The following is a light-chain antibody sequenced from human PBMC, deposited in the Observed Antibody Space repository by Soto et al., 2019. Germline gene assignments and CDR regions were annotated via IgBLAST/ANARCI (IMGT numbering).Light chain of an antibody. CDR3: QQRSNWPPLT. J-gene: IGKJ4*01. Sequence: DIVLTQSPATLSLSPGERATLSCRASQSVSSYLAWYQQKPGQAPRLLIYDASNTATGVPARFSGSGSGTDFSLTISSLEPEDFAVYYCQQRSNWPPLTFGGGNKVEIK. CDR2: DAS. CDR1: QSVSSY. V-gene: IGKV3-11*01.